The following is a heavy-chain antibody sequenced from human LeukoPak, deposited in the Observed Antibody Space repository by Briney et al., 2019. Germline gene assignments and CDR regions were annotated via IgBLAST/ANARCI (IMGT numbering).Heavy chain of an antibody. CDR1: GGSISSSNW. V-gene: IGHV4-4*02. CDR2: IYHSGTT. J-gene: IGHJ5*02. Sequence: SGTLSLTCAVSGGSISSSNWWSWVRQPPGKGLEWIGEIYHSGTTTYNPSLKSRVTISLDTSKKQFSLKLSSVTAADTAVYYCARDHAAGYYGWLDPXXXGTLVTVXS. CDR3: ARDHAAGYYGWLDP. D-gene: IGHD3-9*01.